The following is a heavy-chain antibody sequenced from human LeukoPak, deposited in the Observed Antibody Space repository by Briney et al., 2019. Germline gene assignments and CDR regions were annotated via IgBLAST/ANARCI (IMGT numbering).Heavy chain of an antibody. D-gene: IGHD3-22*01. V-gene: IGHV4-4*02. CDR2: IYHSGSA. Sequence: PSETLSLTCAVSGGSISSSNWWSWVRQPPGKGLEWIGEIYHSGSANYNPSLKSRVTISVDKSKNQFSLRLSSVTAADTAVYYCASAGHDGIGYKACWGQGTLVTVSS. CDR3: ASAGHDGIGYKAC. J-gene: IGHJ4*02. CDR1: GGSISSSNW.